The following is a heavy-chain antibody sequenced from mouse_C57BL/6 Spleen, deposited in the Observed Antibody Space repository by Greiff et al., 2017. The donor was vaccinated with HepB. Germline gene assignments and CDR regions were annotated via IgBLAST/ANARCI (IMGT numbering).Heavy chain of an antibody. CDR2: IRSKSNNYAT. CDR1: GFSFNTYA. V-gene: IGHV10-1*01. CDR3: VRSTAQASFAY. D-gene: IGHD3-2*02. J-gene: IGHJ3*01. Sequence: EAGGGLVQPKGSLKLSCAASGFSFNTYAMNWVRQAPGKGLEWVARIRSKSNNYATYYADSVKDRFTISRDDSESMLYLQMNNLKTEDTAMYYCVRSTAQASFAYWGQGTLVTVSA.